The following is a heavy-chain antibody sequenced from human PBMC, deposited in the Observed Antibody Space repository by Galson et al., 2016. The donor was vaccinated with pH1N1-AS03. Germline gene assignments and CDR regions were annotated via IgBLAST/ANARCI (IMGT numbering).Heavy chain of an antibody. Sequence: SLRLSCAASGFTFSGYGMHWVRQAPGKGLEWVAVIWYDGSNEYYAGYVKVRFTISRDNSKNTLYLQMNSLRAEDTAVYYCAREDLPDYYHSSGPIDYWGQGTLVTVSS. J-gene: IGHJ4*02. D-gene: IGHD3-22*01. V-gene: IGHV3-33*01. CDR1: GFTFSGYG. CDR2: IWYDGSNE. CDR3: AREDLPDYYHSSGPIDY.